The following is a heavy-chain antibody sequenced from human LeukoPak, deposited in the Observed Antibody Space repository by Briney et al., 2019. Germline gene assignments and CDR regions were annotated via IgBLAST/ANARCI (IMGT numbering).Heavy chain of an antibody. CDR3: ARERPEGAFDI. CDR2: IYYSGST. Sequence: SETLSLTCTVSGGSISSYCWSWIRQPPGKGLEWIGYIYYSGSTNYNPSLKSRVTISVDTSKNQFSLKLSSVTAADTAVYYCARERPEGAFDIWGQGTMVTVSS. CDR1: GGSISSYC. D-gene: IGHD6-6*01. J-gene: IGHJ3*02. V-gene: IGHV4-59*01.